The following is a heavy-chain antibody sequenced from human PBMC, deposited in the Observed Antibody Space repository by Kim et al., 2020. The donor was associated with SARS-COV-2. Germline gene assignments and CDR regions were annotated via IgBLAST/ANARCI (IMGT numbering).Heavy chain of an antibody. CDR3: AKDLNYYDSSGSDAFDI. Sequence: GGSLRLSCAASGFTFSSYGMHWVRQAPGKGLEWVAVISYDGSNKYYADSVKGRFTISRDNSKNTLYLQMNSLRAEDTAVYYCAKDLNYYDSSGSDAFDIWGQGTMVTVSS. D-gene: IGHD3-22*01. J-gene: IGHJ3*02. V-gene: IGHV3-30*18. CDR2: ISYDGSNK. CDR1: GFTFSSYG.